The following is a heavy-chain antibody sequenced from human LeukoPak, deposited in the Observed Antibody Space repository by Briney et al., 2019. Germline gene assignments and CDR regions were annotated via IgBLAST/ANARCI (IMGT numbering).Heavy chain of an antibody. CDR2: ISYDGSNK. Sequence: GGSLRLSCAASGFTFSSYAMHWVRQAPGKGLEWVAVISYDGSNKYYADSVKGRFTISRDNSKNTLYLQMNSLRAEDTAVYYCARDGEIAAAGTPLLAYFDYWGQGTLVTVSS. D-gene: IGHD6-13*01. CDR3: ARDGEIAAAGTPLLAYFDY. CDR1: GFTFSSYA. V-gene: IGHV3-30-3*01. J-gene: IGHJ4*02.